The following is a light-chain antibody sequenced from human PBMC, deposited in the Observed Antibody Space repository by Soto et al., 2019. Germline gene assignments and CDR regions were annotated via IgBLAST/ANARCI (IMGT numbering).Light chain of an antibody. J-gene: IGLJ2*01. CDR3: SSYTSSHTVV. Sequence: QSALIQPASVSGSPGQSITISCTGTSSDVGGYNYVSWYQQHPGKAPKLMIYEVSNRPSGVSNHFSASKSGNTASLTISGLQAEDEAEYYCSSYTSSHTVVFGGGTKLTVL. CDR2: EVS. V-gene: IGLV2-14*01. CDR1: SSDVGGYNY.